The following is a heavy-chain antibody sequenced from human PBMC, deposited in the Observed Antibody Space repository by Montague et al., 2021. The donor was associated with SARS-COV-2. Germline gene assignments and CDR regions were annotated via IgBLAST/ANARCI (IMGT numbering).Heavy chain of an antibody. V-gene: IGHV4-34*01. CDR2: INHIGST. D-gene: IGHD3-10*01. J-gene: IGHJ6*02. CDR3: ARGRGILLWFGELLSGGDYYGMDV. Sequence: SETLSPTRAVYGGSFSGYYGGWIRQPPGKGLEWIGEINHIGSTNYNTSLKSGVTISVDTSKNQCSLKLSSVTAADTAVYYCARGRGILLWFGELLSGGDYYGMDVWGQGTTVTVSS. CDR1: GGSFSGYY.